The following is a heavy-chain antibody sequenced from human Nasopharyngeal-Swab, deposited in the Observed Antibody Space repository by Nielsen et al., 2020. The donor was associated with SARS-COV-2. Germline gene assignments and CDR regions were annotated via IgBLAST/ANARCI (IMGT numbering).Heavy chain of an antibody. Sequence: GGSLRLSCAASGFTVSSNYMSWVRQAPGKGLEWASVIYSGGSTYYADSVKGRFTISRDNSKNTLYLQMNSLRAEDTAVYYCARDHRGSYYSDYYYGMDVWGQGTTVTVS. CDR3: ARDHRGSYYSDYYYGMDV. CDR1: GFTVSSNY. J-gene: IGHJ6*02. CDR2: IYSGGST. V-gene: IGHV3-53*01. D-gene: IGHD1-26*01.